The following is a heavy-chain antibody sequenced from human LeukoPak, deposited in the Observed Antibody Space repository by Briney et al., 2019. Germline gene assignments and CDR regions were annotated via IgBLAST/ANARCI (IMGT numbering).Heavy chain of an antibody. CDR3: ARVDEYSGSRDHDAFDI. J-gene: IGHJ3*02. CDR2: INPSGGST. V-gene: IGHV1-46*01. Sequence: ASVKVSCKASGYTFTSYYMHWVRQAPGQGLEWMGIINPSGGSTSYAQKFQGRVTMTRDMSTSTVYMELSSLRSEDTAVYYCARVDEYSGSRDHDAFDIWGQGTMVTVSS. CDR1: GYTFTSYY. D-gene: IGHD1-26*01.